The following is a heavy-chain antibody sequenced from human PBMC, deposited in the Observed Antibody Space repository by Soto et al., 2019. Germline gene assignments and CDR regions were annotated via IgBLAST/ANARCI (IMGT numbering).Heavy chain of an antibody. J-gene: IGHJ5*02. V-gene: IGHV1-46*01. CDR3: ARDLKFTVSTLGNWFDP. D-gene: IGHD3-9*01. CDR1: GYTFTSYY. CDR2: INPSGGST. Sequence: ASVKVSCKASGYTFTSYYMHWVRQAPGQGLEWMGIINPSGGSTSYAQKFQGRVTMTRDTSTSTVYMELSSLRSEDTAVYYCARDLKFTVSTLGNWFDPQGQRTLVTVSS.